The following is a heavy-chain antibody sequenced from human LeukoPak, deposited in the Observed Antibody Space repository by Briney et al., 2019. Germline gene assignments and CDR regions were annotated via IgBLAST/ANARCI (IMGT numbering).Heavy chain of an antibody. CDR3: ARVTRGWFDP. CDR1: GGSISSYY. CDR2: IYYSGST. V-gene: IGHV4-59*01. Sequence: SQTLSLTCTVSGGSISSYYWSWIRQPPGKGLEWIGYIYYSGSTNYNPSLKSRVTISVDTSKNQFSLKLSSVTAADTAVYYCARVTRGWFDPWGQGTLVTVSS. J-gene: IGHJ5*02.